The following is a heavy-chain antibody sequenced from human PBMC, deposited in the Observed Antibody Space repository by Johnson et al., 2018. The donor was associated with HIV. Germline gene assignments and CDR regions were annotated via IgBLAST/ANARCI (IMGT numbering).Heavy chain of an antibody. V-gene: IGHV3-30*02. D-gene: IGHD5-24*01. CDR2: IQYDGSNK. J-gene: IGHJ3*02. CDR3: AVATTPPPNRLAFDI. CDR1: GFTFRDYG. Sequence: QVQLVESGGGVVQPRGSLRLSCAASGFTFRDYGMHWVRQAPGKGLEWVAFIQYDGSNKYYADSVRGRFTISRDNSKNTLYLQMNSLKSEDTAVYFCAVATTPPPNRLAFDIWGQGTMVSVSS.